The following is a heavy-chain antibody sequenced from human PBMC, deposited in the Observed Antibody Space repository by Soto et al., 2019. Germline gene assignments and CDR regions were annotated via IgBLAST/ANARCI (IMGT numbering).Heavy chain of an antibody. CDR1: GGSVNSGNYY. Sequence: QVQLQQWGAGLLKPSETLSLTCAVFGGSVNSGNYYWSWIRQPPGKGLEWIGEMNHSGGTHFDPSIRRKVTISVDKSQVPLSLEMTSVTAADTALSYSARVERGTATAVVDALDIWGQGTMVTVSS. D-gene: IGHD2-21*02. CDR2: MNHSGGT. CDR3: ARVERGTATAVVDALDI. J-gene: IGHJ3*02. V-gene: IGHV4-34*01.